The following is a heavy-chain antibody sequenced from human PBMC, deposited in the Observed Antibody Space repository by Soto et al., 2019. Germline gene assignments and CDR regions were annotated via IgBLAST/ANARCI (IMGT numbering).Heavy chain of an antibody. Sequence: SETLSLTCAVYGGSFSGYYWSWIRQPPGKGLEWIGEINHSGSTNYNPSLKSRVTISVDTSKNQFSLKLSSVTAADTAVYYCARGRDGYNSVIDYWGQGTLVTVSS. CDR1: GGSFSGYY. D-gene: IGHD5-12*01. CDR2: INHSGST. J-gene: IGHJ4*02. V-gene: IGHV4-34*01. CDR3: ARGRDGYNSVIDY.